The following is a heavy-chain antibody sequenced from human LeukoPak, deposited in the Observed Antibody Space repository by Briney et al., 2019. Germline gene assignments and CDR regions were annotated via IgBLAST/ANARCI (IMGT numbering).Heavy chain of an antibody. D-gene: IGHD6-13*01. CDR3: ARDYGQQPAGNY. CDR2: ISPSGTVI. Sequence: GGSLRLSCSASGFTFTDYYMSWIRQAPGKGLEWVSYISPSGTVIYYADSVKGRFTISRDNAKNSLYLQMNSLRAEDTAVYYCARDYGQQPAGNYWGQGTLVTVSS. J-gene: IGHJ4*02. V-gene: IGHV3-11*04. CDR1: GFTFTDYY.